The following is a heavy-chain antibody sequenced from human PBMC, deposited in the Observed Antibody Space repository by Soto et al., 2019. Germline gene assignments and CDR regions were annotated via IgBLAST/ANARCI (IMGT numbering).Heavy chain of an antibody. CDR3: AKKRVGAAAGSYYFDY. Sequence: GSLRLSCAASGFTFSSYAMSWVRQAPGKGLEWVSAISGSGGSTYYADSVKGRFTISRDNSKNTLYLQMNSLRAEDTAVYYCAKKRVGAAAGSYYFDYWGQGTLVTVSS. V-gene: IGHV3-23*01. J-gene: IGHJ4*02. CDR1: GFTFSSYA. CDR2: ISGSGGST. D-gene: IGHD6-13*01.